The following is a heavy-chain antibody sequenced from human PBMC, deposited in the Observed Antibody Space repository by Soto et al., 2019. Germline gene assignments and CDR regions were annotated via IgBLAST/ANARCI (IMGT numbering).Heavy chain of an antibody. J-gene: IGHJ2*01. D-gene: IGHD3-10*01. V-gene: IGHV3-23*01. CDR2: ISGCDGDT. CDR1: GFTFTNYA. CDR3: AKDRFTSTVRTYWCFDL. Sequence: EVQLLESGGGLVKPGGSLRLSCAASGFTFTNYAMTWVRQAPGKGLEWVSSISGCDGDTSYADSVTGRFTISRDNSENTMFLQLNSLRPDDTAVYYCAKDRFTSTVRTYWCFDLWGRGTLVTVSS.